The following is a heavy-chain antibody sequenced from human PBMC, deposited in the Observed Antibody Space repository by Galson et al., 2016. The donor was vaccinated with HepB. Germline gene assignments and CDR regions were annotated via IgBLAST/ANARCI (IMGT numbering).Heavy chain of an antibody. D-gene: IGHD3-22*01. J-gene: IGHJ5*02. CDR3: ARAGGTVYYHDSSGYST. CDR2: MKEDGSEK. Sequence: SLRLSCAASGFTFSNYWISWVRQAPGKGLEWVANMKEDGSEKYYVDSVKGRFTISRDNAQNSLYLQMNSLRAEDTAVYYCARAGGTVYYHDSSGYSTWGQGTLVSVSS. CDR1: GFTFSNYW. V-gene: IGHV3-7*01.